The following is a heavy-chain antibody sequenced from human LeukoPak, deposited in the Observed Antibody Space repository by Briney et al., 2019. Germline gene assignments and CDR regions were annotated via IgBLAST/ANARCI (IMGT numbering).Heavy chain of an antibody. CDR2: INWNGDST. J-gene: IGHJ5*02. CDR3: ARDYRDTAMVTWFDP. V-gene: IGHV3-20*04. Sequence: GGSLRLSCAASGFTFDDYGMSWVRHGPGKGLEWVSGINWNGDSTGYADSLKGRFTISRDNAKNSLYLQMNSLRAEDTALYYCARDYRDTAMVTWFDPWGQGTLVTASS. CDR1: GFTFDDYG. D-gene: IGHD5-18*01.